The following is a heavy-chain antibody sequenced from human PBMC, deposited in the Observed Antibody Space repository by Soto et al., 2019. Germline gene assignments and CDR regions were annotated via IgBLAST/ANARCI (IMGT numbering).Heavy chain of an antibody. Sequence: QVPLVQSGAEVKKPGASVKVSCKASGYTFTSYGISWVRQAPGQGLEWMGWISAYNGNTNYAQKLQGRVTMTTDTSTSTAYMELRSLRSDDTAVYYCARYIVVVPAAVIGNWFDPWGQGTLVTVSS. CDR2: ISAYNGNT. V-gene: IGHV1-18*01. CDR1: GYTFTSYG. J-gene: IGHJ5*02. D-gene: IGHD2-2*01. CDR3: ARYIVVVPAAVIGNWFDP.